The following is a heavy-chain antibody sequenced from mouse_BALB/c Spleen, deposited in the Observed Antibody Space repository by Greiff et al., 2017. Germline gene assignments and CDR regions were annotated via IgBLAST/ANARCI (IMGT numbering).Heavy chain of an antibody. Sequence: VQLQQPGAELVKPGASVKLSCKASGYTFTIYWMHWVKQRPGQGLEWIGEINPSNGRTNYNEKFKSKATLTVDKSSSTAYMQLSSLTSEDSAVYYCARYYYGSSYWYFDVWGAGTTVTVSS. CDR3: ARYYYGSSYWYFDV. D-gene: IGHD1-1*01. J-gene: IGHJ1*01. CDR1: GYTFTIYW. CDR2: INPSNGRT. V-gene: IGHV1S81*02.